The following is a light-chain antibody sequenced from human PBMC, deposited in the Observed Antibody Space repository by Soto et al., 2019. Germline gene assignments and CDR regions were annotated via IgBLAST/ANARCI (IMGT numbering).Light chain of an antibody. J-gene: IGKJ5*01. CDR1: QSISNY. CDR3: QQRRNWPTIT. CDR2: DAS. Sequence: EIVLTQSPVTLSLSPGQGAALSCRASQSISNYLAWYQQKPGQAPRLLIYDASNRATGTPARFSGSGSGTDFTLTISSLEPQDFAVYYCQQRRNWPTITFGQGTRVEIK. V-gene: IGKV3-11*01.